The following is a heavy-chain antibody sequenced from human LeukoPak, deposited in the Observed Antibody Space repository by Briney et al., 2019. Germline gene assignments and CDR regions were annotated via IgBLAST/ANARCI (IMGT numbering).Heavy chain of an antibody. J-gene: IGHJ4*02. CDR2: IKSKTHGGTT. D-gene: IGHD3-9*01. CDR3: TTTYDILTGNFDY. Sequence: GGSLRLSCAASGFTFSNAWINWVRQAPGKGLEWVGRIKSKTHGGTTDYDAAVKDRFSISRDDSKNILYLQMKSLKTEDTALYYCTTTYDILTGNFDYWGQGTLVTVSS. CDR1: GFTFSNAW. V-gene: IGHV3-15*01.